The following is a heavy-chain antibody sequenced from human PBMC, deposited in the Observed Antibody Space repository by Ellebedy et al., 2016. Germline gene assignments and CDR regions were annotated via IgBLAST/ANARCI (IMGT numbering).Heavy chain of an antibody. Sequence: GGSLRLSCAASGFTFSGFAMSWVRQAPGKGLEWVSTISSAGSPNYADSVKGRFIISRDNSKNTLLLQMNSLRVEDTAVYYCVTPGGFVGAFDQWGQGTLVIVSS. CDR1: GFTFSGFA. CDR2: ISSAGSP. J-gene: IGHJ4*02. V-gene: IGHV3-23*01. D-gene: IGHD3-16*01. CDR3: VTPGGFVGAFDQ.